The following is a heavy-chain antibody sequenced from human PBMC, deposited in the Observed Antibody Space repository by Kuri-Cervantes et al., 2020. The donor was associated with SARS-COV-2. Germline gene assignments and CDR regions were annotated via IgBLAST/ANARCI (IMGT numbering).Heavy chain of an antibody. Sequence: SETLSLTCTVSGGSISGSSYYWGWIRRPPGKGLEWIGTFYYGGSTSYNPPLKSRVTISVDTSKNQFSLKLGSVTAADAAVYYCARLDSNSDYWGQGTLVPSPQ. CDR1: GGSISGSSYY. CDR2: FYYGGST. J-gene: IGHJ4*02. CDR3: ARLDSNSDY. D-gene: IGHD4-11*01. V-gene: IGHV4-39*01.